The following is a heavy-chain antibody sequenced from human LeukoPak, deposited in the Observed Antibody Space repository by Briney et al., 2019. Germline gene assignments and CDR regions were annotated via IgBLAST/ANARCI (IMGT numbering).Heavy chain of an antibody. Sequence: SETLSLTCTVSGGSISSYYWSWIRQPPGKGLEWIGYFYYSGSTNYNPSLKSRVTISVDTSKNQFSLKLSSVTAADTAVYYCARAKAAAGTSWFDPWGQGTLVTVSS. J-gene: IGHJ5*02. CDR2: FYYSGST. CDR3: ARAKAAAGTSWFDP. CDR1: GGSISSYY. D-gene: IGHD6-13*01. V-gene: IGHV4-59*01.